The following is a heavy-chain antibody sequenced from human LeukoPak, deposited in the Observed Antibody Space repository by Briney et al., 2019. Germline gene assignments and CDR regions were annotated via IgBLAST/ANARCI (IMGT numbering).Heavy chain of an antibody. J-gene: IGHJ4*02. CDR1: GFTFSSYS. CDR3: ARAGASFKTSPFDY. CDR2: ISSSSSYI. D-gene: IGHD2-15*01. V-gene: IGHV3-21*01. Sequence: GGSLRLSCAASGFTFSSYSMNWVRQAPGKGLEWVSSISSSSSYIYYADSVKGRFTISRDNAKNSLYLQMNSLRAEDTAVYYCARAGASFKTSPFDYWGQGTLVTVSS.